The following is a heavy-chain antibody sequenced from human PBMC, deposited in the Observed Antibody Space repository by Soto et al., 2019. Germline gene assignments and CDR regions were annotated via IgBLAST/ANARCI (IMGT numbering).Heavy chain of an antibody. V-gene: IGHV4-30-2*01. CDR1: GGSISSGGYS. CDR2: IYHSGST. D-gene: IGHD5-12*01. CDR3: AAGGGLPRYS. J-gene: IGHJ4*02. Sequence: QLQLQESGSGLVKPSQTLSLTCAVSGGSISSGGYSCSWIRQPPVKGLEWIGYIYHSGSTYYNPSPKSRVTISVDRSNNQFSLKLSSGTAADTAVYYCAAGGGLPRYSWGQGTLVTVSS.